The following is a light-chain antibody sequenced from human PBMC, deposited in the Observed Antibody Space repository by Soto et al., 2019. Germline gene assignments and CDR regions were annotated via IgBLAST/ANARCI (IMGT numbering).Light chain of an antibody. J-gene: IGKJ2*01. V-gene: IGKV1-5*03. CDR3: QQYNSYRYT. CDR1: QSISSW. Sequence: DIPMTQSPSTLSASVGDRVTITCRASQSISSWLAWYQQKPGKAPNLLIYKASSLESGVPSRFSGSGSGTEFTLTISSLQPDDFATYYCQQYNSYRYTFGQGTKLEIK. CDR2: KAS.